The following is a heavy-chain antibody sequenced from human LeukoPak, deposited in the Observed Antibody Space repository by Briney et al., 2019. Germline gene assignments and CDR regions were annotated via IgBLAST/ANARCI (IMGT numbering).Heavy chain of an antibody. CDR1: GFSFSNFA. J-gene: IGHJ4*02. D-gene: IGHD3-10*01. Sequence: PGGSLRLSCEVSGFSFSNFAMSWVRQAAGKGLEWVSAISGSGGSTYYADSVKGRFTISRDNSKNTLYLQMNSLRAEDTAVYYCAKDLEGFGELYNYWGQGTLVTVSS. CDR3: AKDLEGFGELYNY. V-gene: IGHV3-23*01. CDR2: ISGSGGST.